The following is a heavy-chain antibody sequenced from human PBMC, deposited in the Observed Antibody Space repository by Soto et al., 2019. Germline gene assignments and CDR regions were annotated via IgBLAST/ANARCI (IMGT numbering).Heavy chain of an antibody. D-gene: IGHD1-1*01. V-gene: IGHV3-33*01. CDR1: GFMFSNQG. Sequence: QVQLVESGGGVVQPGRSLRLSCAASGFMFSNQGMHWVRQAPGTGLEWVAVIWSDGNNRYYADSVKGRFTISRDNSKNTVYLQMNSLRSEDTAVYYCVRGDNWNDEASDYWGQGTLVTVSS. J-gene: IGHJ4*02. CDR3: VRGDNWNDEASDY. CDR2: IWSDGNNR.